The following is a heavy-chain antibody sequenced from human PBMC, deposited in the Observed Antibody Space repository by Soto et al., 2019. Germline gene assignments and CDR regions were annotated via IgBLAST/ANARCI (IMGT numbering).Heavy chain of an antibody. CDR1: GDSVSSNSAA. CDR3: ARERHRGYSASLDAFDI. V-gene: IGHV6-1*01. J-gene: IGHJ3*02. Sequence: PSQTLSLTCAISGDSVSSNSAAWNWIRQSPSRGLEWLGRTYYRSKWYNDYAVSVKSRITINPDSSKNQFSLQLNSVTPEDTAVYYCARERHRGYSASLDAFDIWGQGTMVTVSS. CDR2: TYYRSKWYN. D-gene: IGHD1-26*01.